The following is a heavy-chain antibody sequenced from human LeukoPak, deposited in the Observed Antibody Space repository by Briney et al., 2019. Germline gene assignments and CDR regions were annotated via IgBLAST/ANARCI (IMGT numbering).Heavy chain of an antibody. CDR1: GFTFSSYG. CDR2: IRYDGSNK. J-gene: IGHJ4*02. D-gene: IGHD5-18*01. CDR3: AKKGDTAMAPDY. Sequence: GGSLRLSCAASGFTFSSYGMHWVRQAPGKGLEWVAFIRYDGSNKYYADSVKGRFTISRDNSKNTLYLQMNSLRAEDTAVYYCAKKGDTAMAPDYWGQGTLVTVSS. V-gene: IGHV3-30*02.